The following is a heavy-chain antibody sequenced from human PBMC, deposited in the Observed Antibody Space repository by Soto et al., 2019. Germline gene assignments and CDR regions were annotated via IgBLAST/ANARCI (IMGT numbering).Heavy chain of an antibody. CDR3: ALSRGYGDSISYYFDY. J-gene: IGHJ4*02. CDR1: GFSLSTSGVG. CDR2: IYWDDDK. D-gene: IGHD4-17*01. V-gene: IGHV2-5*02. Sequence: QITLKESGPTLVKPTQTLTLTCTFSGFSLSTSGVGVGWIRQPPGKALEWLALIYWDDDKRYSPYLKSRLTITKDTTKNPVVLTMSNMDPVDTATYYCALSRGYGDSISYYFDYWGQGTLVTACS.